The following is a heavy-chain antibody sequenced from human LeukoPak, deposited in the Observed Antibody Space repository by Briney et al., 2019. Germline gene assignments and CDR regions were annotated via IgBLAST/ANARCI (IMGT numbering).Heavy chain of an antibody. D-gene: IGHD6-13*01. Sequence: SETLSLTCAVYGGSFSGYYWSWIRQPPGKGLEWIGEINHSGSTNYNPSLKSRVTISVDTSKNQFSLKLSSVTAADTAVYYCARLPLGGRRSSSTRQDYYYYMDVWGKGTTVTISS. CDR3: ARLPLGGRRSSSTRQDYYYYMDV. CDR1: GGSFSGYY. V-gene: IGHV4-34*01. CDR2: INHSGST. J-gene: IGHJ6*03.